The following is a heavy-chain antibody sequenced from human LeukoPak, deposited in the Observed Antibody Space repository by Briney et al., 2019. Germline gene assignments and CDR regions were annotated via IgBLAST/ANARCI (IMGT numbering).Heavy chain of an antibody. J-gene: IGHJ4*02. D-gene: IGHD3-3*01. V-gene: IGHV4-30-2*01. CDR1: GGSISSGGYS. Sequence: PSQTLSLTCAVSGGSISSGGYSWSWIRQPPGKGLEWIGYIYHSGSTYYNPSLKSRVTISVDRSKNQFSLKLSSVTAADTAVYYCARDGVGGRFLEWLSPDYWGQGTLVTVSS. CDR3: ARDGVGGRFLEWLSPDY. CDR2: IYHSGST.